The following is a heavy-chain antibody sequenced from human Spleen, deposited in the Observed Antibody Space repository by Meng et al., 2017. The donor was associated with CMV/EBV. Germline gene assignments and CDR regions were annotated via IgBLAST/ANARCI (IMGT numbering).Heavy chain of an antibody. V-gene: IGHV3-74*01. J-gene: IGHJ4*02. CDR1: GFTFSNYW. CDR2: IKSDGITT. D-gene: IGHD3-3*01. Sequence: GESLKISCAASGFTFSNYWMHWVRQAPGKGLVWVSRIKSDGITTYYADSVKGRFTISRDNAKNTVYLQMNSLRAEDTAVYYCARAGKVTIFGVVSPRDYFDYWGQGTLVTVSS. CDR3: ARAGKVTIFGVVSPRDYFDY.